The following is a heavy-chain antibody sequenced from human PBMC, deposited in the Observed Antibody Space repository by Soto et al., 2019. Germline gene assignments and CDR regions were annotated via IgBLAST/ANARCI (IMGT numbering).Heavy chain of an antibody. V-gene: IGHV4-39*01. CDR1: GGSIYRSGYY. Sequence: SETLSLTCTVSGGSIYRSGYYWGWIRQPPGRGLEWIGNIDYNGVTYSNPSPKSRVTISRDTSKNQFSLKLTSVTAADTALYYCGKVLVGATGHTDSDSWGPGTLATVSS. CDR2: IDYNGVT. CDR3: GKVLVGATGHTDSDS. D-gene: IGHD2-15*01. J-gene: IGHJ4*02.